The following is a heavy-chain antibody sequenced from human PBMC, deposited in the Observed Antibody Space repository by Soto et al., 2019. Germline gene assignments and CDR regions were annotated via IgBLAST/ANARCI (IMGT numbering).Heavy chain of an antibody. CDR1: GFNICSYW. Sequence: GGSLRLSCRVSGFNICSYWMHRVRQAPGKGLVWVSRINSDGSSTSYADSVKGRFTISRDNAKNTLYLQMNSLRAEDTAVYYCARDLMVVVPAAPGGMDVWGQGTTVTVSS. J-gene: IGHJ6*02. CDR3: ARDLMVVVPAAPGGMDV. V-gene: IGHV3-74*01. D-gene: IGHD2-2*01. CDR2: INSDGSST.